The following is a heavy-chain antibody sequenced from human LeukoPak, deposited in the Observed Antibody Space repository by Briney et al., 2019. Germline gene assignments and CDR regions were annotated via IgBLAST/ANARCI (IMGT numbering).Heavy chain of an antibody. Sequence: GGSLRLSCVGSGFSFRSHWVNWVRQSPGKGLEWVANIKPDGSDKYYVDSARGRFTVSRDNAKNSAFLQMNSLRAEDTAIYYCETISAQTFDIWGQGTLVSVSS. J-gene: IGHJ3*02. D-gene: IGHD5-24*01. CDR2: IKPDGSDK. CDR1: GFSFRSHW. CDR3: ETISAQTFDI. V-gene: IGHV3-7*01.